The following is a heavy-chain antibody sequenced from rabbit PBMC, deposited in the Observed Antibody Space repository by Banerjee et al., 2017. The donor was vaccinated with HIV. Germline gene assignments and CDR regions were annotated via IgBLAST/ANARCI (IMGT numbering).Heavy chain of an antibody. J-gene: IGHJ4*01. CDR2: IDYGDST. CDR1: GFSLSSYW. V-gene: IGHV1S25*01. D-gene: IGHD2-1*01. Sequence: QEQLKVTGGGLVQPGGSLTLSCKASGFSLSSYWMSWVRQAPGKGLEWIGTIDYGDSTYYASWVNGRFTISRTPTTVDLKMTSLTAADTATYFCVRDANVPGDDLTFNLWGPGTLVTVS. CDR3: VRDANVPGDDLTFNL.